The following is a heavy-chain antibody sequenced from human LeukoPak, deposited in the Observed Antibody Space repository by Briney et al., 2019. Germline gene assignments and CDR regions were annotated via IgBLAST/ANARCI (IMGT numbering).Heavy chain of an antibody. CDR2: IYHSGST. CDR1: GGSISSYY. V-gene: IGHV4-59*12. CDR3: ARERENWFDP. Sequence: SETLSLTCTVSGGSISSYYWSWIRQPPGKGLEWIGYIYHSGSTYYNPSLKSRVTISVDRSKNQFSLKLSSVTAADTAVYYCARERENWFDPWGQGTLVTVSS. D-gene: IGHD1-26*01. J-gene: IGHJ5*02.